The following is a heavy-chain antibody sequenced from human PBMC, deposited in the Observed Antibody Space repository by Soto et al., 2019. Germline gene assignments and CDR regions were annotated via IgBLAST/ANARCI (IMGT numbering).Heavy chain of an antibody. Sequence: SVKVSCKASGGTFSSYTISWVRQAPGQGLEWMGRIIPILGIANYAQKFQGRVTITADKSTSTAYMELSSLRSEDTAVYYCARLEYSSSLTNHYYMDVWGKGTTVTV. CDR3: ARLEYSSSLTNHYYMDV. CDR1: GGTFSSYT. CDR2: IIPILGIA. V-gene: IGHV1-69*02. J-gene: IGHJ6*03. D-gene: IGHD6-6*01.